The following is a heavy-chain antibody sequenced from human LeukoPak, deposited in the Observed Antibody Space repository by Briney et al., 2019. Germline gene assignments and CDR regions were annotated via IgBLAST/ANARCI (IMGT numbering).Heavy chain of an antibody. D-gene: IGHD6-19*01. J-gene: IGHJ5*02. CDR2: IYTSGST. CDR3: ARDRRAVAGTRYNWLDP. V-gene: IGHV4-4*07. Sequence: SETLYLTCTVSGGSISSYYWSWIRQPAGKGLEWIGRIYTSGSTNYNPSLKSRVTMSVDTSKNQFSLKMSSVTAADTSVYYCARDRRAVAGTRYNWLDPWGQETLVTVSS. CDR1: GGSISSYY.